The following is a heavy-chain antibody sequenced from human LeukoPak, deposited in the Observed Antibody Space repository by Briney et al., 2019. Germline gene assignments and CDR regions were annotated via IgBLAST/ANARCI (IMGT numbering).Heavy chain of an antibody. CDR3: ARDARYCSSTSCYMGSGNFDY. V-gene: IGHV1-8*01. J-gene: IGHJ4*02. Sequence: GASVKVSCKASGYTFTSYDINWVRQATGQGLEWMGWMNPNSGNTGYAQKFQGRVTMTRDMSTSTVYMELSSLRSEDTAVYYCARDARYCSSTSCYMGSGNFDYWGQGTLVTVSS. D-gene: IGHD2-2*02. CDR1: GYTFTSYD. CDR2: MNPNSGNT.